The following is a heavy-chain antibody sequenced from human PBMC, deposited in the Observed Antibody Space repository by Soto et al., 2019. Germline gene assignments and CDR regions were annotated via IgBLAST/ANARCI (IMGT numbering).Heavy chain of an antibody. CDR1: GYSFTSYW. V-gene: IGHV5-51*01. J-gene: IGHJ6*02. CDR2: IYPGDSDT. D-gene: IGHD6-13*01. CDR3: ARLPVAAAGTDYYYGMDV. Sequence: GESLKISCKGSGYSFTSYWIGWVRQMPGKGLEWMGIIYPGDSDTRYSPSFQGQVTISADKSISTAYLQRSSLKASDTAMYYCARLPVAAAGTDYYYGMDVWGQGTTVTVSS.